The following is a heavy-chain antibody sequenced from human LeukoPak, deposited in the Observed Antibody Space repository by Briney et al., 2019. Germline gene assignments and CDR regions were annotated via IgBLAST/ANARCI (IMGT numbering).Heavy chain of an antibody. V-gene: IGHV3-30*02. Sequence: GGSLRLSCAASGFTFSSYGMHWVRQAPGKGLEWVAFIRYDGSNKYYADSVKGRFTISRDNSKNTLYLQMNSLRAEDTAVYYCAKFRDGYNWGDFDYWGQGTLVTVSS. CDR3: AKFRDGYNWGDFDY. J-gene: IGHJ4*02. CDR1: GFTFSSYG. D-gene: IGHD5-24*01. CDR2: IRYDGSNK.